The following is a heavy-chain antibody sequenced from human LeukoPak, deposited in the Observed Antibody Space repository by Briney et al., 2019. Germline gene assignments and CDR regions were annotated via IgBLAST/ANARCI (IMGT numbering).Heavy chain of an antibody. V-gene: IGHV3-30*04. J-gene: IGHJ4*02. CDR1: GFTFSSYA. D-gene: IGHD3-22*01. CDR3: ARDDYSSGYYTH. Sequence: GGSLRLSCAASGFTFSSYAMHWVRQAPGKGLEWVTIISYDGRNKYYADSVKGRFTIPRDNSKNTLYLQMNSLRAEDTAVYYCARDDYSSGYYTHWGQGTLVTVSS. CDR2: ISYDGRNK.